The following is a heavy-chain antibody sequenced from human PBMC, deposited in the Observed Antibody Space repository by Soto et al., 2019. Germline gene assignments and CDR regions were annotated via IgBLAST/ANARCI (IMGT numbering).Heavy chain of an antibody. Sequence: QVQLVESGGGVVQPGRSLRLSCAASGFTFSSYGMHWVRQAPGKGLEWVAVISYDGSNKYYADSVKGRFTISRDNSKNTLYLQMNSLRAEDTAVYYCAKDMGYAIYYFDYWGQGTLVTVSS. CDR3: AKDMGYAIYYFDY. J-gene: IGHJ4*02. V-gene: IGHV3-30*18. D-gene: IGHD5-12*01. CDR1: GFTFSSYG. CDR2: ISYDGSNK.